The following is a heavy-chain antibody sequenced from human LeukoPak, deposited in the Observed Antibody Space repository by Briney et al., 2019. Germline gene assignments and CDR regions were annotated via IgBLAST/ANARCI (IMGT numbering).Heavy chain of an antibody. CDR3: ARDQIGGGA. D-gene: IGHD4-23*01. Sequence: SETLSLTCTVSGGSISRSSYYWGWIRQPPGKGLEWIGSIYYSGSTYYNPSLKSRVTISVDTSKNQFSLKLSSVTVADTAVYYCARDQIGGGAWGQGTLVTVSS. CDR2: IYYSGST. V-gene: IGHV4-39*07. CDR1: GGSISRSSYY. J-gene: IGHJ5*02.